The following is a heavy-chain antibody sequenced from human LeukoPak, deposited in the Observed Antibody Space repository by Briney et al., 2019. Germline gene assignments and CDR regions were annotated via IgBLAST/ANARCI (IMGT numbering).Heavy chain of an antibody. V-gene: IGHV3-23*01. J-gene: IGHJ4*02. CDR1: GFTFSSYA. D-gene: IGHD5-18*01. CDR3: AKDLHPRGYSPWAFDY. Sequence: GGSLRLSCAASGFTFSSYAMSWVRQAPGKGLEWVSAISGSGDSTYYADSVKGRFTISRDNSKNTLYLQMNSLRAEDTAVYYCAKDLHPRGYSPWAFDYWGQGTLVTVSS. CDR2: ISGSGDST.